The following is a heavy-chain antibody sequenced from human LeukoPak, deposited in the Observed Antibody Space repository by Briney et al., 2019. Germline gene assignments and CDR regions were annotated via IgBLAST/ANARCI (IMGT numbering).Heavy chain of an antibody. V-gene: IGHV1-46*01. D-gene: IGHD5-24*01. CDR2: ISPSGGST. J-gene: IGHJ5*02. CDR3: ARDNSVRDEAWWFNP. Sequence: ASVKVSCKAFGYTFTSNYMHWVRQAPGQGPEWMGVISPSGGSTTYAQRFQGRVTLTRDMSTSTDYLELSSLRSEDTAVYYCARDNSVRDEAWWFNPWGQGTLVAVSS. CDR1: GYTFTSNY.